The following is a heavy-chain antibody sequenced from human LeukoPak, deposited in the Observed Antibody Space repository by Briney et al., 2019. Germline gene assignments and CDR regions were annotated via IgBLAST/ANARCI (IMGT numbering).Heavy chain of an antibody. J-gene: IGHJ4*02. V-gene: IGHV3-23*01. CDR1: GLTFGNYG. Sequence: GGSLRLSCVASGLTFGNYGMNWVRQAPGKGLEWVSSIGGGGYTTYYADSVKGRFTISRDNSKNTLYLQMNSLRAEDTAVYYCARSYALIDYWGQGTLVTVSS. D-gene: IGHD3-16*01. CDR2: IGGGGYTT. CDR3: ARSYALIDY.